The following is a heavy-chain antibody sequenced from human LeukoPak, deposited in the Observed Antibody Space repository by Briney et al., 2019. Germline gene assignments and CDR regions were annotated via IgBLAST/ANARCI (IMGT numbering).Heavy chain of an antibody. Sequence: ASVKVSCKISGYTFTDFAMHWMRQAPGQRLEWMGWINTGKGNTKYSQKFQDRVTIIRDTSASTVYMELSRLRPEDTAVYYCARDRSSSWDIAQSPDYWGQGTLVAVSS. CDR2: INTGKGNT. CDR1: GYTFTDFA. J-gene: IGHJ4*02. V-gene: IGHV1-3*04. CDR3: ARDRSSSWDIAQSPDY. D-gene: IGHD6-13*01.